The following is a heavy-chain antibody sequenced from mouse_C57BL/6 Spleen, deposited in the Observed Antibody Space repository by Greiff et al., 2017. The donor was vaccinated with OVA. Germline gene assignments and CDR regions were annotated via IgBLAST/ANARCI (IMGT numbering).Heavy chain of an antibody. CDR3: TGGSSWYYFDY. V-gene: IGHV6-3*01. CDR1: GFTFSNYW. D-gene: IGHD1-1*01. J-gene: IGHJ2*01. CDR2: IRLKSDNYAT. Sequence: DVKLQESGGGLVQPGGSMKLSCVASGFTFSNYWMNWVRQSPEKGLEWVAQIRLKSDNYATHYAESVKGRFTISRDDSKSSVYLQMNNLRAEDTGIYYCTGGSSWYYFDYWGQGTTLTVSS.